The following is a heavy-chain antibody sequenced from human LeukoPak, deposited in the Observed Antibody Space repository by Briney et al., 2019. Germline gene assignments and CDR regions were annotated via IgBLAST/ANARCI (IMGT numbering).Heavy chain of an antibody. J-gene: IGHJ4*02. CDR1: GFTFSTYV. CDR2: ISSNGDNT. V-gene: IGHV3-64D*06. CDR3: VRGTGY. Sequence: GGSLRLSCSVSGFTFSTYVMPWVRQAPGKGLEYVSAISSNGDNTYYADSVKGRFTISRDNSKNTLYLQMSSLRADDTAVYYCVRGTGYWGQGTLVTVSS.